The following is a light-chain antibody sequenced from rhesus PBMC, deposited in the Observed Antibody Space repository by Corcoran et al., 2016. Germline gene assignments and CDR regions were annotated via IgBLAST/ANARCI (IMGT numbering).Light chain of an antibody. CDR3: SIWYSDPSGAAV. Sequence: QPVLPQPSSLSASPGALARLTCTFSSDISVGNYVIFWYQQKAGSPPRYLLSYSSGSSQGRVSGVPSRVSGSKDASANAGILLISGLQSEDEADYYCSIWYSDPSGAAVFGSGTRLTVL. CDR2: YSSGSSQ. V-gene: IGLV5-69*01. CDR1: SDISVGNYV. J-gene: IGLJ6*01.